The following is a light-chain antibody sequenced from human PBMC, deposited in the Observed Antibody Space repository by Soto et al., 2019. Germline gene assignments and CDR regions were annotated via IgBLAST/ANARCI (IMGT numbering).Light chain of an antibody. V-gene: IGKV1-39*01. Sequence: DIQMSQSPSSLSASVGDSVNITCRASETIIDYLNWYQQQPGEAPKLLIFSASSLHSGVPSRFRGRGSGTHFTLTISSLQPEDFATYFCQQSFSAPRTFGQGTKLQAK. CDR1: ETIIDY. CDR2: SAS. J-gene: IGKJ2*01. CDR3: QQSFSAPRT.